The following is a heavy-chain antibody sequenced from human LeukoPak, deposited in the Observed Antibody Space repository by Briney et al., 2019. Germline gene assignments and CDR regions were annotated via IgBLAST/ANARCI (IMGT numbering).Heavy chain of an antibody. D-gene: IGHD4-17*01. Sequence: GGSLRLSCAASGFTFSSYWMHWVRQAPGKGLVWVSRINSDGSSTSYADSVKGRFTISRDNAKNTLYLQMNGLGAEDTAVYYCARGPSTVTTPLAYWGQGTLVTVSS. CDR2: INSDGSST. J-gene: IGHJ4*02. V-gene: IGHV3-74*01. CDR3: ARGPSTVTTPLAY. CDR1: GFTFSSYW.